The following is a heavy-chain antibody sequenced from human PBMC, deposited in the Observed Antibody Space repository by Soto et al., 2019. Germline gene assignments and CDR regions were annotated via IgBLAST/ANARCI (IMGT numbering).Heavy chain of an antibody. D-gene: IGHD4-17*01. V-gene: IGHV1-69*05. Sequence: GASVKVSCKASGGTFSNYAISWVRQAPGQGLEWMGGIIPIFGTANYAQKFQGRVTMTRDTSISTAYLELSSLTSDDTAVYFCARTDYGDHINPNWFDPWGKGTRVTVSS. J-gene: IGHJ5*02. CDR1: GGTFSNYA. CDR2: IIPIFGTA. CDR3: ARTDYGDHINPNWFDP.